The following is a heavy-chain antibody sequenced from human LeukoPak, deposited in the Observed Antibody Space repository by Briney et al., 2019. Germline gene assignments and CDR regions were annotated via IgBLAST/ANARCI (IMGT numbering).Heavy chain of an antibody. CDR2: IYSTGVT. CDR1: GGSISNGAYY. D-gene: IGHD3-3*01. V-gene: IGHV4-61*02. J-gene: IGHJ4*02. Sequence: PSQTLSLTCTVSGGSISNGAYYWSWIRQPAGKTLEWIGRIYSTGVTDYSPSFKSRVSMSLDTSRNHFSLKLRSVTAADTAMYYCARIGSHHDFWSRYSHWGQGTLVAVSS. CDR3: ARIGSHHDFWSRYSH.